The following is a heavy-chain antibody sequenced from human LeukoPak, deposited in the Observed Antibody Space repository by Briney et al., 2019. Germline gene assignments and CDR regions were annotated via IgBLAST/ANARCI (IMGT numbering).Heavy chain of an antibody. D-gene: IGHD1-26*01. CDR3: ARVSSGSYQSPDY. CDR2: ISYDGSNK. J-gene: IGHJ4*02. V-gene: IGHV3-30*04. Sequence: PGRSLRLSCAASGFTFSSYAMHWVRQAPGKGLEWVAVISYDGSNKYYAYSVKGRFTISRDNSKNTLYLQMNSLRAEDTAVYYCARVSSGSYQSPDYWGQGTLVTVSS. CDR1: GFTFSSYA.